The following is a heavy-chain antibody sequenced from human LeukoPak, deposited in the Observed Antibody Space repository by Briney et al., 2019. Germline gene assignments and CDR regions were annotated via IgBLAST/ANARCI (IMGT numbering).Heavy chain of an antibody. CDR2: IYYSGST. CDR1: GGSISSGGYY. J-gene: IGHJ4*02. Sequence: SQTLSLTCTVSGGSISSGGYYWSWIRQHPGKGLEWIGYIYYSGSTYYNPSLKSRVTISVDTSKNQFSLRLSSVTAADTAVYYCARVAVAGTRYYFDYWGQGTLVTVSS. CDR3: ARVAVAGTRYYFDY. V-gene: IGHV4-31*03. D-gene: IGHD6-19*01.